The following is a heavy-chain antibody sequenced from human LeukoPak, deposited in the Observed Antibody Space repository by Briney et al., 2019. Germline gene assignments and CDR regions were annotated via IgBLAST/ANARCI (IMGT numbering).Heavy chain of an antibody. V-gene: IGHV5-51*01. J-gene: IGHJ5*02. CDR2: VYPGDSDT. CDR3: AKSSSWLLTWFDP. CDR1: GYRFTSDW. Sequence: GESLKISCKGSGYRFTSDWIAWVRQMPGKGLEWMGIVYPGDSDTRYSPSFQGQVTISADRSNSTAYLQWSSLKASDTAIYYCAKSSSWLLTWFDPWGQGTLVTVSS. D-gene: IGHD6-19*01.